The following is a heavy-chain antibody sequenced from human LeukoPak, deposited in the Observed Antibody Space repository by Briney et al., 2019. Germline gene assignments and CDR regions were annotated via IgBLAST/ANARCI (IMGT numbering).Heavy chain of an antibody. CDR3: AKEDSSGTRFEY. Sequence: PGGSLRLSCEASGFMFSSYDMSWLRQAPGKGLEWVAGIGSSGGNIKYADSVKGRFTISRDNFRNILYLQMDNLRVEDTAVYHCAKEDSSGTRFEYWGRGSLVAVSS. J-gene: IGHJ4*02. D-gene: IGHD3-22*01. V-gene: IGHV3-23*01. CDR2: IGSSGGNI. CDR1: GFMFSSYD.